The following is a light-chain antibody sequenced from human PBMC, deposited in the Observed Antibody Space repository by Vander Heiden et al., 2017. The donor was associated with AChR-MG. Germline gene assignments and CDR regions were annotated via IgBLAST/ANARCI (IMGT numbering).Light chain of an antibody. V-gene: IGLV1-40*01. CDR3: QYYDSSLSGRV. Sequence: QSVLTQPPSVSGAPGQRVTISCTGSSSNIGAGYDVHWYQQLPGTAPKLRSYGNSNRPSGVPDRFSGSKSGTSAYLAITGLQAEDEAEYYGQYYDSSLSGRVFGGGTKLTVL. CDR1: SSNIGAGYD. J-gene: IGLJ3*02. CDR2: GNS.